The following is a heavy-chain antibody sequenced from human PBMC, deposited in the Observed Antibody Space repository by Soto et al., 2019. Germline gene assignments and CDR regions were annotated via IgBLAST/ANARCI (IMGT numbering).Heavy chain of an antibody. J-gene: IGHJ6*02. D-gene: IGHD3-16*01. V-gene: IGHV1-69*12. Sequence: QVQLVQSGAEVKKPGSSVKVSCKASGGTFSSYAINWVRQAHGHGLEWMGGIIPIFATADYAQKFQGRVTITADESTSTAYMELSSLRSEDTAVYYCAQCLLGVNYYYGMDVWGQGTTVTVSS. CDR3: AQCLLGVNYYYGMDV. CDR1: GGTFSSYA. CDR2: IIPIFATA.